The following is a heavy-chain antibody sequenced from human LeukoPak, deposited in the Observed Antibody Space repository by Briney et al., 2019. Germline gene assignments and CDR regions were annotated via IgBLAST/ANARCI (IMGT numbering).Heavy chain of an antibody. J-gene: IGHJ3*02. V-gene: IGHV1-2*02. CDR1: GYTFTAYY. CDR3: ARDHDRVKENAFDI. Sequence: ASVKVSCKASGYTFTAYYMHWVRQAPGQGLEWMGWINPKSGGTNYAQKFQGRVTMTRDTSISTAYMELTRLRSDDTAVYYCARDHDRVKENAFDIWGQGTMVTVSS. D-gene: IGHD3-22*01. CDR2: INPKSGGT.